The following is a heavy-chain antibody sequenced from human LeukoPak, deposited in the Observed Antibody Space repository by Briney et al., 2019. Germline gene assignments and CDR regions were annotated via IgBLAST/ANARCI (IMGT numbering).Heavy chain of an antibody. V-gene: IGHV3-74*01. D-gene: IGHD2-8*01. CDR3: ATSPNGADY. J-gene: IGHJ4*02. Sequence: GGSLRLSCAASGFAFSSYWMDWVRQAPGKGLVWVSRINTDGNSIRYADSVKGRFTISRDNAKNTLYLQMNSLRAEDTAVYYCATSPNGADYWGQGTLVTVSS. CDR2: INTDGNSI. CDR1: GFAFSSYW.